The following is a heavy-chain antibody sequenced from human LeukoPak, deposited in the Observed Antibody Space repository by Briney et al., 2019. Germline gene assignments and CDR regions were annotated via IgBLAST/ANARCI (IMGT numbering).Heavy chain of an antibody. CDR2: IYYSGST. CDR1: GGSISSSSYY. CDR3: ARDPRYSSSWYKVSEGWFDP. Sequence: PSETLSLTCTVSGGSISSSSYYWGWIRQPPGKGLEWIGSIYYSGSTYYNPSLKSRVTLSVDTSKNQFSLKLSSVTAADTAVYYCARDPRYSSSWYKVSEGWFDPWGQGTLVTVSS. J-gene: IGHJ5*02. V-gene: IGHV4-39*07. D-gene: IGHD6-13*01.